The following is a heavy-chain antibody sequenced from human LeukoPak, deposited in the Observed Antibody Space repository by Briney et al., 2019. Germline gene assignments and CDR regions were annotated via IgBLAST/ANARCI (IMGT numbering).Heavy chain of an antibody. CDR3: ARDPLYDIGYFDY. Sequence: GGSLRLXCAASGFTFSSYWMHWVRQAPGKGLVWVSRINSDGSSTSYADSVKGRFTISRDNAKNTLYLQMNSLRAEDTAVYYCARDPLYDIGYFDYWGQGTLVTVSS. V-gene: IGHV3-74*01. CDR2: INSDGSST. CDR1: GFTFSSYW. D-gene: IGHD3-9*01. J-gene: IGHJ4*02.